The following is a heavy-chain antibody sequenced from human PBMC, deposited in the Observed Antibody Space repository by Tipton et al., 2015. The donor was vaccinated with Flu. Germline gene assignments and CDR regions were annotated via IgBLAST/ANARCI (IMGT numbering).Heavy chain of an antibody. V-gene: IGHV5-51*01. CDR3: ARLSSEFWSAYAPEGPMDV. CDR1: GYTFTNYW. CDR2: IYPRDSDT. D-gene: IGHD3-3*01. Sequence: QLVQSGAEVKEPGESLKISCKGSGYTFTNYWIGWVRQMPGKGLEWMGIIYPRDSDTKYSPSFQGQITISADKSITTAYLQWSSLRASDTAMYYCARLSSEFWSAYAPEGPMDVWGQGTTVTVSS. J-gene: IGHJ6*02.